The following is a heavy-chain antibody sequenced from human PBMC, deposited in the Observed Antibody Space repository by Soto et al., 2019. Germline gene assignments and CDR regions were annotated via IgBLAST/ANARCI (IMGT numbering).Heavy chain of an antibody. CDR1: GGSISSGDYY. J-gene: IGHJ6*02. V-gene: IGHV4-30-4*01. D-gene: IGHD3-3*01. CDR2: IYYSGST. CDR3: ARGVSDFWSGYYGMDV. Sequence: QVQLQESGPGLVKPSQTLSLTCTVSGGSISSGDYYWSWIRQPPGKGLEWIGYIYYSGSTYYNPSLKSRVTISVDTSKNQFALKLSSVTAADTGVYYCARGVSDFWSGYYGMDVWGQGTTVTVSS.